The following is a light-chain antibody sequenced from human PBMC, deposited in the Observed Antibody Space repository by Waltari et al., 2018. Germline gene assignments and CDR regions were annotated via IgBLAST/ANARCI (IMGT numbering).Light chain of an antibody. Sequence: DIVLTQAPDSLTVSLGERANNSCKTSHTLFNTAIKMNHLAWYQQKAGQPPKFLIYWASTRESGVPDRFSGSGSGTDFTLTISSLQAEDVAVYYCQQFFSAGDTFGPGTKVEI. J-gene: IGKJ3*01. V-gene: IGKV4-1*01. CDR1: HTLFNTAIKMNH. CDR2: WAS. CDR3: QQFFSAGDT.